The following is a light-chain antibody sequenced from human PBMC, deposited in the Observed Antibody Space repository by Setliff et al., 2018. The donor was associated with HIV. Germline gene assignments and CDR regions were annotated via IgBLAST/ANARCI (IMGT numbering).Light chain of an antibody. CDR3: CSYAGTYTYN. V-gene: IGLV2-11*01. Sequence: QSVLTQPRSVSGSPGQSVTLSCTGSSSDVGAYNYVSWYQQYPGKAPKLIIYDVSKRPSGVPDRFSGSKSGDTASLTISGLQSEDEADYYCCSYAGTYTYNFGSGTKVTV. CDR1: SSDVGAYNY. CDR2: DVS. J-gene: IGLJ1*01.